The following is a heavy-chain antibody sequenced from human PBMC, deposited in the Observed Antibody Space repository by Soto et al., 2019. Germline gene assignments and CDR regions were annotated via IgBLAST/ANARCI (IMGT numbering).Heavy chain of an antibody. CDR2: IRVYNGNT. CDR3: TREDHDISGYPPYFDY. J-gene: IGHJ4*02. CDR1: GYTFNSYD. Sequence: QVQLVXSGXXXXXXXASVKVSCKASGYTFNSYDISWVRQAPGQGLEWMGWIRVYNGNTNYAQKFQGRVTMTTDTSARAAYMELRSLRSDDTAVYYCTREDHDISGYPPYFDYWGQGTLVTVSS. D-gene: IGHD3-22*01. V-gene: IGHV1-18*01.